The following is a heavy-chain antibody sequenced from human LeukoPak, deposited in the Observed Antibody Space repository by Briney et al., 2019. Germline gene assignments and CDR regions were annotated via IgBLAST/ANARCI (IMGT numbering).Heavy chain of an antibody. Sequence: GGSLRLSCAASGFTVSSNYMSWVRQAPGKGLEWVSVIYSGGSTYYADSVKGRFTISRDNSKNTLYLQMNSLRAEDTAVYYCAREVLLWFGEFREFDPWGQGTLVTVSS. V-gene: IGHV3-53*01. J-gene: IGHJ5*02. CDR1: GFTVSSNY. CDR2: IYSGGST. CDR3: AREVLLWFGEFREFDP. D-gene: IGHD3-10*01.